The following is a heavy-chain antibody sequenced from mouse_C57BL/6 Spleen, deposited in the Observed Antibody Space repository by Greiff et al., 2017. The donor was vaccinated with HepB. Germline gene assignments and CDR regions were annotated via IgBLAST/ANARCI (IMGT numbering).Heavy chain of an antibody. CDR3: ARGRTGFAY. J-gene: IGHJ3*01. CDR1: GYTFTSYW. CDR2: IDPSDSYT. Sequence: QVQLQQPGAELVMPGASVKLSCKASGYTFTSYWMYWVKQRPGQGLEWIGEIDPSDSYTNYNQKFKGKSTLTVDKSSSTAYMQLSSLTSEDSAVYYCARGRTGFAYWGQGTLVTVSA. V-gene: IGHV1-69*01.